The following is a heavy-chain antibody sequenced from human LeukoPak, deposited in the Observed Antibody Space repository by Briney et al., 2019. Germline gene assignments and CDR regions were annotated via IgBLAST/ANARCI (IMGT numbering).Heavy chain of an antibody. CDR3: ARGGGYYYGSGSPAGAFDI. CDR1: GGSISSSSYY. J-gene: IGHJ3*02. D-gene: IGHD3-10*01. V-gene: IGHV4-39*07. Sequence: SETLSLTCTVSGGSISSSSYYWGWIRQPPGKGLEWIGSIYYSGSTNYNPSLKSRVTISVDTSKNQFSLKLSSVTAADTAVYYCARGGGYYYGSGSPAGAFDIWGQGTMVTVSS. CDR2: IYYSGST.